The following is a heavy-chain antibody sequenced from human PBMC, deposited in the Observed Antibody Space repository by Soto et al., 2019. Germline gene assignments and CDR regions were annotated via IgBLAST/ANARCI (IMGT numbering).Heavy chain of an antibody. Sequence: ASVKVSCKASGYTFTSYYMHWVRQAPGQGLEWMGIVNPSGGSTSYAQKFQGRVTMTRDTSTSTVYMELSSLRSEDTAVYYCARTLVRDTGGPDAFDLWGQGTMVTVSS. CDR1: GYTFTSYY. CDR3: ARTLVRDTGGPDAFDL. J-gene: IGHJ3*01. V-gene: IGHV1-46*01. D-gene: IGHD1-26*01. CDR2: VNPSGGST.